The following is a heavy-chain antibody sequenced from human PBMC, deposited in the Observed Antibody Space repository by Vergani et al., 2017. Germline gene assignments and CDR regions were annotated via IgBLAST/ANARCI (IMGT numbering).Heavy chain of an antibody. CDR3: ASGFCSSTSCYRSYYYYYMDV. Sequence: VQLLESGGGLVQPGGSLRLSCAASGFTFSSYAMSWVRQAPGKGLEWIGRIYTSGSTNYNPSLKSRVTISVDTSKNQFSLKLSSVTAADTAVYYCASGFCSSTSCYRSYYYYYMDVWGKGTTVTVSS. D-gene: IGHD2-2*01. V-gene: IGHV4-4*08. CDR1: GFTFSSYA. CDR2: IYTSGST. J-gene: IGHJ6*03.